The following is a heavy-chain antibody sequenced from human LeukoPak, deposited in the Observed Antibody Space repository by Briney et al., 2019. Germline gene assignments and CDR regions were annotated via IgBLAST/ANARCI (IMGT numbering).Heavy chain of an antibody. CDR1: GFTFSSYS. CDR3: ARARWDSSSWYLGS. J-gene: IGHJ4*02. Sequence: GGSLRLSCAASGFTFSSYSMNWVRQAPGKGLEWVSSISSSSSYIYYADSVKGRFTISRDNAKNSLYLQMNSLRAEDTAVYYCARARWDSSSWYLGSWGQGTLVTVSS. CDR2: ISSSSSYI. V-gene: IGHV3-21*01. D-gene: IGHD6-13*01.